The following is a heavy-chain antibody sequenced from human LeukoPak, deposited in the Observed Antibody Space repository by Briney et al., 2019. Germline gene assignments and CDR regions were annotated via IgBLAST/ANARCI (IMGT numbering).Heavy chain of an antibody. CDR3: AKEGLLSAYFDY. Sequence: GGSLRLSCAASGFTFDDYTMHWVRQAPGKGLEWVSLISRDGGSTYYADSVKGRFTISRDNSKNSLYLQMNSLRTEDTALYYCAKEGLLSAYFDYWGQGTLVTVSS. CDR2: ISRDGGST. D-gene: IGHD2-21*01. CDR1: GFTFDDYT. V-gene: IGHV3-43*01. J-gene: IGHJ4*02.